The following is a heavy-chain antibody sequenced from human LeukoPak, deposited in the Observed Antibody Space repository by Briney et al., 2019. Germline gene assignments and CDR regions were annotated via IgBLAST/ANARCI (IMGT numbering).Heavy chain of an antibody. J-gene: IGHJ4*02. CDR1: GYSSTSYW. CDR3: ARIGDILTGSFDY. Sequence: GESLKISCKGSGYSSTSYWIGWVRQMPGKGLEWMGIIYPGDSDTKYSPSFRGQVTISADKSISTAYLQWSSLKASDTAMYYCARIGDILTGSFDYWGQGTLVTVSS. D-gene: IGHD3-9*01. V-gene: IGHV5-51*01. CDR2: IYPGDSDT.